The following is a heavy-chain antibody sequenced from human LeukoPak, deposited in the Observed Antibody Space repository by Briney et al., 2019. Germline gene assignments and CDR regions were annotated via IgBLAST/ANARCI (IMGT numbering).Heavy chain of an antibody. CDR1: GDSVSSNSAA. J-gene: IGHJ4*02. V-gene: IGHV6-1*01. CDR2: TYYRSKWYN. CDR3: ARSGVQMAAYNLFAI. D-gene: IGHD5-24*01. Sequence: SQTLSLTCAISGDSVSSNSAAWNWIRQSPSRGLEWLGRTYYRSKWYNDHAVSVKSRITINPDTSKNQFSLQLNSVPPEDTAVYYCARSGVQMAAYNLFAIWGQGTLVTVSS.